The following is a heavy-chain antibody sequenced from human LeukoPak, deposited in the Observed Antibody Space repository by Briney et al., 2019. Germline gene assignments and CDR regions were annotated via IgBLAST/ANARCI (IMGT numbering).Heavy chain of an antibody. V-gene: IGHV1-2*02. Sequence: GASVKVSCKASGYTFSDYYMHWVRQAPGQGIEWMGWSNPKSGGTNYAQKFQGRVTMTRDTSITTAYMELSRLRSDDTAVYYCARGDYDSLSFDSWGQGTLVTVSS. CDR1: GYTFSDYY. CDR2: SNPKSGGT. D-gene: IGHD3-22*01. J-gene: IGHJ4*02. CDR3: ARGDYDSLSFDS.